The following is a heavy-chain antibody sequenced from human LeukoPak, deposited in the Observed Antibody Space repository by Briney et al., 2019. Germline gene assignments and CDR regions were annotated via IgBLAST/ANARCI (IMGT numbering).Heavy chain of an antibody. D-gene: IGHD3-22*01. V-gene: IGHV3-7*03. CDR2: IKQDGSEK. Sequence: GGSLRLSCAASGFTFSNYWMSWVRQAPGKGLEWVANIKQDGSEKNYVDSVKGRFTISRDNAKNSHYLQMKSLRAEDTALYYCARARTTIDNYYYMDVWGKGTTVTVSS. CDR1: GFTFSNYW. J-gene: IGHJ6*03. CDR3: ARARTTIDNYYYMDV.